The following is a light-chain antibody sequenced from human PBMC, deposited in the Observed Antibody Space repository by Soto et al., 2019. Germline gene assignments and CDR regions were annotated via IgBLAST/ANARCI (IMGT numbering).Light chain of an antibody. Sequence: DIQMTQSPSSLSASVGDRVTITCRASQTITGYLNWYQQRPGKAPKLLIYAASSLQSGVPSRFSGSGSGTDFTLNINSLQPEDFATYYCQQSHGIPYTFGQGTKLEIK. V-gene: IGKV1-39*01. CDR3: QQSHGIPYT. CDR2: AAS. J-gene: IGKJ2*01. CDR1: QTITGY.